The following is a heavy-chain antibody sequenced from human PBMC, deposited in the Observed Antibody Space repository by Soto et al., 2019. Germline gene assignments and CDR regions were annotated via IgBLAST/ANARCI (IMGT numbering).Heavy chain of an antibody. CDR2: VYYSGNT. J-gene: IGHJ4*02. V-gene: IGHV4-59*02. CDR1: GGSVSSYY. D-gene: IGHD1-1*01. Sequence: SETLSLTCTVSGGSVSSYYWSWIRQPPGKGLEWIGYVYYSGNTNYNPSLKSRVTISIDTSKNQFSLKLSSVTAADTAVYYCARVGTGAFDYWGQGTLVTVSS. CDR3: ARVGTGAFDY.